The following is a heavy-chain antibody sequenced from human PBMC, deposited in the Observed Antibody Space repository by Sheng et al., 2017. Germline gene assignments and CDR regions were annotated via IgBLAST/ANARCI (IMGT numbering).Heavy chain of an antibody. Sequence: QVQLVESGGGVVQPGRSLRLSCAASGFTFSSYAMHWVRQAPGKGLEWVAVISYDGSNKYYADSVKGRFTISRDNSKNTLYLQMNSLRAEDTAVYYCARGLNDFWSGYRPDRGGYFDYWGQGTLVTVSS. J-gene: IGHJ4*02. CDR3: ARGLNDFWSGYRPDRGGYFDY. D-gene: IGHD3-3*01. CDR2: ISYDGSNK. V-gene: IGHV3-30*04. CDR1: GFTFSSYA.